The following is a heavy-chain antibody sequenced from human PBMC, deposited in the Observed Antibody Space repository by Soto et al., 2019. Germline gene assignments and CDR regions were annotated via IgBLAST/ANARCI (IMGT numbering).Heavy chain of an antibody. V-gene: IGHV4-31*03. J-gene: IGHJ2*01. CDR2: IHYSGRT. Sequence: QVQLQESGPGLVKPSQTLSLTCTVSGDSISSGNYYWSWIRQHPGKGLEWIGYIHYSGRTYYNPSLKGRFSTAVDTSKNQLSLQLSSVTAADTAVYYCARHDFGPRYFELWGRGTLVTVSS. CDR1: GDSISSGNYY. CDR3: ARHDFGPRYFEL. D-gene: IGHD4-17*01.